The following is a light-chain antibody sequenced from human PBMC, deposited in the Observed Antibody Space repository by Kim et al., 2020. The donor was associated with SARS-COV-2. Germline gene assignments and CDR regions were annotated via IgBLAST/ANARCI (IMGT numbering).Light chain of an antibody. CDR1: QSVNTD. V-gene: IGKV3-11*01. CDR2: DTS. CDR3: QQRLRWPLT. J-gene: IGKJ4*01. Sequence: IVLTQSPVTLSLSPGERATLSCRASQSVNTDIAWYQHKSGQAPRLLIYDTSNRAPAIPARFSGSGSGTDFTLTIDTLEPEDVAVYYCQQRLRWPLTFGGGTKVDIK.